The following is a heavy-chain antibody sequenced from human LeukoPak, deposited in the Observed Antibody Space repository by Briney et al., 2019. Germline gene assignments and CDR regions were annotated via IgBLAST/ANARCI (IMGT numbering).Heavy chain of an antibody. CDR1: GGSFSGYY. J-gene: IGHJ3*02. CDR3: ARGACSSTSCYGLDI. Sequence: SETLSLTCAVYGGSFSGYYWSWIRQPPGKGLEWIWEINHSGSTNYNPSLKSRVTISVDTSKNQFSLKLSSVTAADTAVYYCARGACSSTSCYGLDIWGQGTMVTVSS. CDR2: INHSGST. D-gene: IGHD2-2*01. V-gene: IGHV4-34*01.